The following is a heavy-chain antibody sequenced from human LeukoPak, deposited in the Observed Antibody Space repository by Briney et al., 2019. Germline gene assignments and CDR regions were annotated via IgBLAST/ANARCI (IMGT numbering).Heavy chain of an antibody. D-gene: IGHD3-10*01. CDR3: ARHLRGSGSYFDY. Sequence: GESLKISCKGSEYSFTSYWISWVRQMPGKGLEWVGGIDPSDSYTNYSPSFQGHVTISVDKSISTAFLQWSSLKASDTAMYYCARHLRGSGSYFDYWGQGTLVTVSS. CDR2: IDPSDSYT. CDR1: EYSFTSYW. V-gene: IGHV5-10-1*01. J-gene: IGHJ4*02.